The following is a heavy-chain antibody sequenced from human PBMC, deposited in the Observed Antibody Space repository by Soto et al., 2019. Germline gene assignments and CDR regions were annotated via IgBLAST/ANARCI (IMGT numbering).Heavy chain of an antibody. D-gene: IGHD3-16*02. Sequence: EVQLAESGGGLVTPGGSLRLSCVASGFPFSYSWMSWVRQAPGKGLEWVARIKSETDGGTTDYAAPVEGRFTISRDDSKNTLNLQMNSLKTEDTAVYYCVTYDFIWGSYRVRWAYWGQGTLGTVSS. CDR2: IKSETDGGTT. CDR1: GFPFSYSW. CDR3: VTYDFIWGSYRVRWAY. J-gene: IGHJ4*02. V-gene: IGHV3-15*01.